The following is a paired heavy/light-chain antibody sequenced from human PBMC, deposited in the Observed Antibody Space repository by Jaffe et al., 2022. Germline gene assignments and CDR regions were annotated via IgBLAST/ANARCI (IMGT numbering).Light chain of an antibody. V-gene: IGLV8-61*01. CDR1: SGSVSTNYY. Sequence: QTVVTQEPSFSVSPGGTVTLTCGLNSGSVSTNYYPSWYQQTPGQPPRTLIYSTNTRSSGVPDRFSGSILGNKAALTITGAQADDESDYYCVLYMGSGIYVFGGGTQVTVL. CDR3: VLYMGSGIYV. J-gene: IGLJ3*02. CDR2: STN.
Heavy chain of an antibody. D-gene: IGHD1-26*01. J-gene: IGHJ4*02. Sequence: QVQLLESGPGLVKPSETLSLTCAVSGYSISSGYYWGWIRQPPGKGLEWIGSIYHTGGTFYNPSLKSRVTISVDTSKNQFSLKLSSVTAADTAVYYCARVRLDGSNPYHFDYWGPGTLVTVSS. CDR3: ARVRLDGSNPYHFDY. CDR1: GYSISSGYY. CDR2: IYHTGGT. V-gene: IGHV4-38-2*01.